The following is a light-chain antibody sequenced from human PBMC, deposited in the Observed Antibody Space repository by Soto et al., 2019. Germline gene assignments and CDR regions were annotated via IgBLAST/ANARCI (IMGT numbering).Light chain of an antibody. CDR1: SSDVGGSNY. CDR2: NVN. Sequence: QSALTQPRSVSGSPGQSVTVSCAGTSSDVGGSNYVSWYQQHPGKVPKLIIFNVNKRPSGVPARFSGSTSGNTASLTISGLQAEDEADYYCCSYGDTDTYVFGTGTKLTVL. V-gene: IGLV2-11*01. CDR3: CSYGDTDTYV. J-gene: IGLJ1*01.